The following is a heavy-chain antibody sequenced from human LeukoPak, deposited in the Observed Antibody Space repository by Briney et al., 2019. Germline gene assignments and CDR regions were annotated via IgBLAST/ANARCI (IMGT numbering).Heavy chain of an antibody. J-gene: IGHJ4*02. CDR1: GITVGGSY. Sequence: GGSLRLSCAASGITVGGSYMSWVRQAPGKGLEWVSLIYTGGSTDYADSVKGRFTISRDNSKNILYLQMNSLRPEDTAVYYCARSPEPSWGQGTLVTVSS. CDR3: ARSPEPS. D-gene: IGHD1-14*01. V-gene: IGHV3-53*01. CDR2: IYTGGST.